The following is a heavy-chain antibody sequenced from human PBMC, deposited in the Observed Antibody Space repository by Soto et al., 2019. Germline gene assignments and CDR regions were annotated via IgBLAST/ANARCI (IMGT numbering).Heavy chain of an antibody. CDR1: GGSISSSTYY. Sequence: QLQLQESGPGLVKPSETLSLTCTVSGGSISSSTYYWGWIRQPPGKGLEWIGSIYFRGGTYYNPALKSPVSVSEDPSKKQFSLKLTSVNAADTAVYYCAREILTGYYPAGWFDPWGQGTLVTVSS. V-gene: IGHV4-39*02. CDR3: AREILTGYYPAGWFDP. CDR2: IYFRGGT. D-gene: IGHD3-9*01. J-gene: IGHJ5*02.